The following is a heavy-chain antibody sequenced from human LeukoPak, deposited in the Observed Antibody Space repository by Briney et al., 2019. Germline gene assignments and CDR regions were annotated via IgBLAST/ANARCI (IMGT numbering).Heavy chain of an antibody. J-gene: IGHJ4*02. Sequence: ASVKVSCKASGYTFTSHAMNWVRQAPGQGLEWMGINNPSGGSTTYAQKFQGRVTMTRDTSTSTVYLELSSLRSEDTAVYYCARASITMIVVVTPDFDYWGQGTQVTVSS. CDR1: GYTFTSHA. CDR2: NNPSGGST. V-gene: IGHV1-46*01. CDR3: ARASITMIVVVTPDFDY. D-gene: IGHD3-22*01.